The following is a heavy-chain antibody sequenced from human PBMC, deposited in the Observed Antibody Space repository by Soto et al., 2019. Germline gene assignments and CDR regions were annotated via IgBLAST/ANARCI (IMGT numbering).Heavy chain of an antibody. CDR2: IIPIFGTA. D-gene: IGHD2-15*01. V-gene: IGHV1-69*13. J-gene: IGHJ3*02. Sequence: SVKVSCKASGGTFSSYAISWVRQAPGQGLEWMGGIIPIFGTANYAQKFQGRVTITADESTSTAYMEPSSLRSEDTAVYYCATLPGDIVVVVAARDAFDIWGQGTMVTVSS. CDR3: ATLPGDIVVVVAARDAFDI. CDR1: GGTFSSYA.